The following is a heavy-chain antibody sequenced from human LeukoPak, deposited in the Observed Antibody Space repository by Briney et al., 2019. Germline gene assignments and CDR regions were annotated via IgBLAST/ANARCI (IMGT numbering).Heavy chain of an antibody. V-gene: IGHV4-38-2*02. CDR2: IYHSGST. D-gene: IGHD2-15*01. J-gene: IGHJ5*02. Sequence: SETLSLTCTVSGYSISSGYYWGWIRQPPGKGLEWIGSIYHSGSTFDNPSLKSRVTISVDTSKNQFSLKLSSVTAADTAVYYCARDQCSGGSCYPGWFDPWGQGTLVTVSS. CDR3: ARDQCSGGSCYPGWFDP. CDR1: GYSISSGYY.